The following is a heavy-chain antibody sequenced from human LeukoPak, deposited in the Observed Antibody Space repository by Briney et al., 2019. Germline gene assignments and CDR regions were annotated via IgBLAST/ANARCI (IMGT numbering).Heavy chain of an antibody. Sequence: ASVKVSCKASGYTFTGYYTHWVRQAPGQGPEWMGWISPNNGDTRYSQKFQGRVTMTTDTSISTAYMELSGLTSDDTAVYYCAAPGYKYGYVLDHWGQGTLVTVSS. D-gene: IGHD5-18*01. CDR1: GYTFTGYY. V-gene: IGHV1-2*02. CDR2: ISPNNGDT. CDR3: AAPGYKYGYVLDH. J-gene: IGHJ4*02.